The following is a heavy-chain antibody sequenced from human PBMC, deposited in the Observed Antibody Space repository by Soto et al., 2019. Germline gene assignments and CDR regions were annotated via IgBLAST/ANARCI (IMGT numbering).Heavy chain of an antibody. J-gene: IGHJ6*02. V-gene: IGHV4-39*01. CDR1: GGSISSSSYY. Sequence: PSETLSLTCTVSGGSISSSSYYWGWIRQPPGKGLEWIGSIYYSGSTYYNPSLKSRVTISVDTSKNQFSLKLSSVTAADTAVYYYARLRVWRFLEWLPNYYYYYGMDVWGQGTTVTVSS. D-gene: IGHD3-3*01. CDR2: IYYSGST. CDR3: ARLRVWRFLEWLPNYYYYYGMDV.